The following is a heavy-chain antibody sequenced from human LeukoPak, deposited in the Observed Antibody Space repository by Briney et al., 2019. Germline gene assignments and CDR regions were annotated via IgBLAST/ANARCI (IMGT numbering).Heavy chain of an antibody. Sequence: ASVKVSCKASGYTFTSYGISWVRQAAGQGLEWMGWISAYNGNTNYAQKLQGRVTMTTDTSTSTAYMELRSLRADDTAVYYCARAEYCSSTSCYDEGFDPWGQGTLVTVSS. CDR1: GYTFTSYG. CDR3: ARAEYCSSTSCYDEGFDP. CDR2: ISAYNGNT. V-gene: IGHV1-18*01. J-gene: IGHJ5*02. D-gene: IGHD2-2*01.